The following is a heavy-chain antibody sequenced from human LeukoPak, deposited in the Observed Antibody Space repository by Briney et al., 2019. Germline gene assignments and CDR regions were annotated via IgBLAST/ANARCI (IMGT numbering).Heavy chain of an antibody. CDR2: ISYTGTYI. V-gene: IGHV3-21*04. D-gene: IGHD3-9*01. Sequence: GGSLRLSCAASAFSLNTYNMNWVRQTPGKGLEWVSSISYTGTYIYYADSVKGRFTISRDNAQNSLSLQMNNLRVKDTAVYYCARDYQYYDILTGPVPVFDYWGQGTLVTVSS. CDR1: AFSLNTYN. CDR3: ARDYQYYDILTGPVPVFDY. J-gene: IGHJ4*02.